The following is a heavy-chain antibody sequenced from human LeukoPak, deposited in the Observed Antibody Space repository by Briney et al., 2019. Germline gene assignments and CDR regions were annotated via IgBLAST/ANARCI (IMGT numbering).Heavy chain of an antibody. CDR2: INHSGST. CDR1: GGSFRGYY. D-gene: IGHD6-6*01. V-gene: IGHV4-34*01. J-gene: IGHJ5*02. CDR3: ARWTSIAALYNWFDP. Sequence: SETLSLTCAVYGGSFRGYYWIWIRQPPGKGLEWIGEINHSGSTNYYPSLKSRVTISVDTSKNQFSLKLSSVTAADTAVYYCARWTSIAALYNWFDPWGQGTLVTVSS.